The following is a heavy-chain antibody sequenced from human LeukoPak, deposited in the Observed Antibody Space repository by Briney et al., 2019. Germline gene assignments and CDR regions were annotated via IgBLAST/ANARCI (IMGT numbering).Heavy chain of an antibody. Sequence: SETLSLTCTVSGYSISNGYYWGWIRQPPGKGLEWIGSVWHGGSTFYNPSLKSRVTISVDTSRNQFSLKLSSVTAADTAVYYCARVPVLKGAFDIWGQGTMVTVSS. V-gene: IGHV4-38-2*02. J-gene: IGHJ3*02. CDR1: GYSISNGYY. CDR3: ARVPVLKGAFDI. D-gene: IGHD4/OR15-4a*01. CDR2: VWHGGST.